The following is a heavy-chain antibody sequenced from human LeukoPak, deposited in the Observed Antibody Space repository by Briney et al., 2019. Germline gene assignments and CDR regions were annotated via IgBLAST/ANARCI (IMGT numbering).Heavy chain of an antibody. CDR1: GDSISRSDYS. CDR2: IYHSGST. Sequence: SQTLSLTCTVSGDSISRSDYSWSWIRQPPGKGLEWVGYIYHSGSTYYNPSLRSRVTMSIDRSKNQFSLKLPSVTVADTAVYYCARVGSGDAFDIWGQGTMVTVSS. CDR3: ARVGSGDAFDI. D-gene: IGHD3-10*01. V-gene: IGHV4-30-2*01. J-gene: IGHJ3*02.